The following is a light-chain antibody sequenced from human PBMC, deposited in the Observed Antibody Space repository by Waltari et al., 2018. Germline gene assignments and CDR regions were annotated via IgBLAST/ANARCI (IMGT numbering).Light chain of an antibody. CDR2: QDT. J-gene: IGLJ2*01. Sequence: SYELTQSPSVSVSPGQTASLTCPGEQLGNNYVSWYRQKPGQSPVLIIYQDTNRPSGIPERLSGSSSGNTATLTIGGTQVMDEGDYYCQAWDTISAGLGGGTKLTVL. CDR3: QAWDTISAG. CDR1: QLGNNY. V-gene: IGLV3-1*01.